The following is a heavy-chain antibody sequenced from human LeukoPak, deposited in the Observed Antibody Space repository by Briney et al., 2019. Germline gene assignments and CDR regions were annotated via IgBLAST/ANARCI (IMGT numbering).Heavy chain of an antibody. Sequence: GGSLRLSCAASGFTFSSYAMHWVRQAPGKGLEYVSAISSNGGSTYYANSVKGRFTISRDNSKSTLYLQMSNLRTEDTATYYCATDGSGYFDSWGQGTLVSVSS. D-gene: IGHD6-19*01. CDR3: ATDGSGYFDS. V-gene: IGHV3-64*01. CDR2: ISSNGGST. CDR1: GFTFSSYA. J-gene: IGHJ4*02.